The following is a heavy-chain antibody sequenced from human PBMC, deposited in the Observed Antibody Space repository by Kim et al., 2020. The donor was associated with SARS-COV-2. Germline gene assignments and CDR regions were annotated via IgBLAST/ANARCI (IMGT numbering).Heavy chain of an antibody. Sequence: SETLSLTCTVSGYSISSGYYWGWIRQPPGKGLEWIGSIYHSGSTYYNPSLKSRVTISVDTSKNQFSLKLSSVTAADTAVYYCARVFYGDYVYFDYWGQGTLVTVSS. CDR2: IYHSGST. CDR1: GYSISSGYY. CDR3: ARVFYGDYVYFDY. D-gene: IGHD4-17*01. J-gene: IGHJ4*02. V-gene: IGHV4-38-2*02.